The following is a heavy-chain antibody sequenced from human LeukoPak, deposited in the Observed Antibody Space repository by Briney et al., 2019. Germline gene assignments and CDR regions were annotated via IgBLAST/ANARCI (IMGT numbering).Heavy chain of an antibody. CDR2: MNPNSGNT. CDR3: ARGGCSGGSCYFSGLFYYYYYMDV. J-gene: IGHJ6*03. Sequence: ASVKVSCKASGYTFTSYDINWVRQATGQGLEWMGWMNPNSGNTGYAQKFQGRVTITRNTSISTAYMELSSLRSEDTAVYYCARGGCSGGSCYFSGLFYYYYYMDVWGKGTTVTVSS. D-gene: IGHD2-15*01. CDR1: GYTFTSYD. V-gene: IGHV1-8*03.